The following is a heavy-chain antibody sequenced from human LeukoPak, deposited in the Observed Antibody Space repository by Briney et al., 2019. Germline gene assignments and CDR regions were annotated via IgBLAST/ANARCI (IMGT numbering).Heavy chain of an antibody. CDR3: ARVAQRRGLYDILTGYHLGNWFDP. CDR2: MNPNSGNT. J-gene: IGHJ5*02. CDR1: GYTFTSYD. D-gene: IGHD3-9*01. Sequence: ASVKVSCKASGYTFTSYDINWVRQATGQGLEWMGWMNPNSGNTGYAQKFQGRVTMTRNTSISTAYMELSSLRSEDTAVYYCARVAQRRGLYDILTGYHLGNWFDPWGQGTLVTVSS. V-gene: IGHV1-8*01.